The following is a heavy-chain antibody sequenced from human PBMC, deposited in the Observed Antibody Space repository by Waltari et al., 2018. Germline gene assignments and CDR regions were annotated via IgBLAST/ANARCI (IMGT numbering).Heavy chain of an antibody. CDR3: AIDSFSAFGVVMGYFDY. CDR2: MSGRGGST. V-gene: IGHV3-23*04. J-gene: IGHJ4*02. CDR1: GFTFSSYA. Sequence: EVQLVESGGGLVQPGGSLRLSCAASGFTFSSYAMSWVRQAPGRGLVGVAAMSGRGGSTYCTDPVKGRFTISRDNSKNTLYLQMNSLRAEDTAVYYCAIDSFSAFGVVMGYFDYWGQGTLVTVSS. D-gene: IGHD3-3*01.